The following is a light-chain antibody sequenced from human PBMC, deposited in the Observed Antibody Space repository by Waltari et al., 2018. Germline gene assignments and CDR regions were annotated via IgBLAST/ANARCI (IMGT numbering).Light chain of an antibody. Sequence: QLVLTQSPSASASLGASVKRTCTLSSGHSSNVIAWLQQRPEKGPRYLMKVNSDGSHTKGDGIPDRFSGSGSGAERYLTISRLQSEDEADYYCQTGGHGTWVFGGGTKLTVL. J-gene: IGLJ3*02. CDR3: QTGGHGTWV. CDR1: SGHSSNV. V-gene: IGLV4-69*01. CDR2: VNSDGSH.